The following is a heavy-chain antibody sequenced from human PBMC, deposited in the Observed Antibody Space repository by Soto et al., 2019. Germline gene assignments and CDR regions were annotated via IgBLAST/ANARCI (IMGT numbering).Heavy chain of an antibody. V-gene: IGHV1-69*13. CDR2: IIPIFGTA. CDR3: ARVGIAAADLAFDI. CDR1: VGTFSSYA. J-gene: IGHJ3*02. D-gene: IGHD6-13*01. Sequence: SVKVSCKASVGTFSSYAISWVRQAPGQGLEWMGGIIPIFGTANYAQKFQGRVTITADESTSTVYMELSGLRSEDTAVYYCARVGIAAADLAFDIWGQGTMVTVSS.